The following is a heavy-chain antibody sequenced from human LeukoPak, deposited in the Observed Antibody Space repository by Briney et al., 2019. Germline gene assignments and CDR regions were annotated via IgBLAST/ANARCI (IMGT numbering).Heavy chain of an antibody. V-gene: IGHV3-9*03. CDR3: AKHMRATNTYSFFGLDV. D-gene: IGHD1-26*01. Sequence: GRSLRLSCAATGFTFKDYGMHWVRQPPGKGLEWVSSINWNGGGTDYADSVKGRFTISRDNAKNSLYLQLSSLRPEDMALYYCAKHMRATNTYSFFGLDVWGQGTTVTVS. J-gene: IGHJ6*02. CDR2: INWNGGGT. CDR1: GFTFKDYG.